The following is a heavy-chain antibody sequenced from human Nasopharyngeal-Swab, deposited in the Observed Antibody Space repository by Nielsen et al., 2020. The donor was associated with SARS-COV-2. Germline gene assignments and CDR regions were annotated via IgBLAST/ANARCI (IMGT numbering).Heavy chain of an antibody. V-gene: IGHV3-48*03. D-gene: IGHD5-12*01. CDR3: AREVPYSGHDDAFDI. CDR1: GLGISNYE. J-gene: IGHJ3*02. CDR2: ISTTTATI. Sequence: GGSLRLSCAASGLGISNYEMNWVRQAPGKGLEWISYISTTTATIYYADSVKGRFTISRDNAKNSLYLQMNSLRAEDTAVYYCAREVPYSGHDDAFDIWGQGTMVTVSA.